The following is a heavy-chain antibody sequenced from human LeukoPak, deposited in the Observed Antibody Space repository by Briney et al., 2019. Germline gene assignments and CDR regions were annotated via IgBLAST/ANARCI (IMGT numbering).Heavy chain of an antibody. Sequence: GGSLRLSCAASGFTFSSYNMNWVRQAPGKGLEWVSSITSSSTYIYYADSVKGRFTISRDNARNSLYLQMNSLRVEDTAVYYCAELGITMIGGVWGKGTTVTIYS. CDR3: AELGITMIGGV. D-gene: IGHD3-10*02. CDR1: GFTFSSYN. J-gene: IGHJ6*04. V-gene: IGHV3-21*01. CDR2: ITSSSTYI.